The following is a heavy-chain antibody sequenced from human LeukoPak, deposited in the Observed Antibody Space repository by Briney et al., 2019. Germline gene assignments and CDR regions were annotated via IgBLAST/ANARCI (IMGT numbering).Heavy chain of an antibody. D-gene: IGHD4-23*01. CDR2: IHYSGST. V-gene: IGHV4-59*01. J-gene: IGHJ4*02. CDR1: GGSISSYY. Sequence: SSETLPLTCTVSGGSISSYYWSWIRQPPGKGLEWIGYIHYSGSTNYIPSLKRRVTISIDTSKNQFSLKVSSVTAADTAVYYCAVGYSGYEYWGQGILATVSS. CDR3: AVGYSGYEY.